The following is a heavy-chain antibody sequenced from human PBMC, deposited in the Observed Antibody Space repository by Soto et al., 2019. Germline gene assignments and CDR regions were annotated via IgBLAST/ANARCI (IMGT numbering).Heavy chain of an antibody. J-gene: IGHJ1*01. V-gene: IGHV4-31*03. D-gene: IGHD3-3*01. CDR1: GGSISSGGYY. CDR2: ISYSGST. CDR3: ERENYYTGRGYYPSSAEYFQH. Sequence: SETLSLTCTVSGGSISSGGYYWSWIRQYPGKGLEWIGYISYSGSTYYNPSLKSRITISVDTSKNQFFLKLRSVTAADTAVYYCERENYYTGRGYYPSSAEYFQHWGQGTLVTVSS.